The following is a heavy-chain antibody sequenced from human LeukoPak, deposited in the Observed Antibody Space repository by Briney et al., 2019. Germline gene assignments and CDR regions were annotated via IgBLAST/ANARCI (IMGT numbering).Heavy chain of an antibody. Sequence: PSETLSLTCAVDGGSFSCYYWSWIRPPPGKGLEWIGYIYYSGTTKYNPSLKSRVTISVDTSKNQFSLKVNSVTAADTAAYYCARNHGGWFDSWGQGTLVTVSS. J-gene: IGHJ5*01. CDR2: IYYSGTT. V-gene: IGHV4-59*01. CDR3: ARNHGGWFDS. D-gene: IGHD4-23*01. CDR1: GGSFSCYY.